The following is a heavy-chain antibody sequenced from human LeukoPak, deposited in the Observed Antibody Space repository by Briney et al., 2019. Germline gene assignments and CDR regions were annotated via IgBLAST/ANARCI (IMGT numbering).Heavy chain of an antibody. V-gene: IGHV4-61*02. Sequence: SETLSLTCTVSGGSISSGSYYWSWIRQPAGKGLEWIGRIYTSGSTNYNPSLKSRVTISVDTSKNQFSLKLSSVTAADTAVYYCARRLHYYDSSGYYFDYWGQGTLVTVSS. J-gene: IGHJ4*02. D-gene: IGHD3-22*01. CDR1: GGSISSGSYY. CDR2: IYTSGST. CDR3: ARRLHYYDSSGYYFDY.